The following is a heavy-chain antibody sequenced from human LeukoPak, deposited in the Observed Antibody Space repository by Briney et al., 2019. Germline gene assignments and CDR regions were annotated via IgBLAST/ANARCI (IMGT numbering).Heavy chain of an antibody. J-gene: IGHJ4*02. V-gene: IGHV1-8*01. CDR2: MNPNSGNS. D-gene: IGHD2-21*02. CDR1: GYTFTSFD. CDR3: VRVRGNCGDDCCSFDS. Sequence: GASVRVSCKASGYTFTSFDFSWVRQATGQGLEWMGWMNPNSGNSGYEQRFQGRVTLTRNTAISTAYMELSGLRSDDTAVYYCVRVRGNCGDDCCSFDSWGQGTLVTVSS.